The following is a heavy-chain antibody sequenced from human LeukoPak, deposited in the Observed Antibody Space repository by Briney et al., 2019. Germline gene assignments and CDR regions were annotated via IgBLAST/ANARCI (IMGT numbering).Heavy chain of an antibody. CDR3: ARFNTASQHYFDY. V-gene: IGHV4-59*08. D-gene: IGHD5-18*01. CDR1: GGSISSYY. Sequence: PSETLSLTCTVSGGSISSYYWSWIRQPPGKGLEWIGYIYYSGSTNYNPSLKSRVTISVDTSKNQFSLKLSSVTAADTAVYYCARFNTASQHYFDYWGQGTLVTVSS. CDR2: IYYSGST. J-gene: IGHJ4*02.